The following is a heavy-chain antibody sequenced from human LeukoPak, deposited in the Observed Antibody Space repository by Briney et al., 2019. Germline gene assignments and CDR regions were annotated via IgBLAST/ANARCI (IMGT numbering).Heavy chain of an antibody. CDR2: IYHSGST. J-gene: IGHJ3*02. CDR1: GYSISSGYY. D-gene: IGHD1-26*01. V-gene: IGHV4-38-2*02. CDR3: ASVGGSYFAFDI. Sequence: PSETLSLTCTVSGYSISSGYYWGWIRQPPGKGLEWIGSIYHSGSTYYNPPPKSRVTITVDTSKNQFSLKLSSVTAADTAVYYCASVGGSYFAFDIWGQGTMVTVSS.